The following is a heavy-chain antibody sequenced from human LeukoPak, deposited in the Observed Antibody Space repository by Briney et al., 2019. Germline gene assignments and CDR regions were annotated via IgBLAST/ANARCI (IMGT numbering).Heavy chain of an antibody. V-gene: IGHV4-59*01. CDR2: IYYSGST. Sequence: PSETLSLTCTVSGGSISSYYWSWIRQPPGKGLEWIGYIYYSGSTNYNPSLKSRVTISVDTSKNQLSLKLSSVTAADTAVYYCARDLSSDSSGFDAFDIWGQGTMVTVSS. J-gene: IGHJ3*02. CDR3: ARDLSSDSSGFDAFDI. D-gene: IGHD3-22*01. CDR1: GGSISSYY.